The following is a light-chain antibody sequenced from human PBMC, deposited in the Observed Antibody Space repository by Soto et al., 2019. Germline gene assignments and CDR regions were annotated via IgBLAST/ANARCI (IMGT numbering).Light chain of an antibody. V-gene: IGKV3D-15*01. CDR2: GAS. J-gene: IGKJ5*01. CDR3: QQHDNCIT. CDR1: QPVSDK. Sequence: VMTRSPANLSVSPGVGATLSCWASQPVSDKLAWYQQKPGHDPCLLIYGASARARGIPDRFGGRGAGTGFTHSISSLEPEGSAVDDCQQHDNCITFGQGTRLEIK.